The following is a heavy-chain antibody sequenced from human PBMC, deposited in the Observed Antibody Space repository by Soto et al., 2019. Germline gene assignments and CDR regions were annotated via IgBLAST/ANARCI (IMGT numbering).Heavy chain of an antibody. CDR1: GYTFTSYA. V-gene: IGHV1-3*05. J-gene: IGHJ4*02. Sequence: QVPLVQSGAEEKKPGASVKVSCKASGYTFTSYAMHWVRQAPGQRLEWMGWINAGNANTKYSHNFQGRVTIARDTSASTAYMELSSLRSEDTAVYYCARGVAPYYFDYWGQGTLVTVSS. CDR2: INAGNANT. D-gene: IGHD2-15*01. CDR3: ARGVAPYYFDY.